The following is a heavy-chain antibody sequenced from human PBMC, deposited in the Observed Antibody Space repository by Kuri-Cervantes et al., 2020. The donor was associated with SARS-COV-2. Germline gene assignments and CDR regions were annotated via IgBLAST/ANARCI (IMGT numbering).Heavy chain of an antibody. CDR2: IYYSGST. CDR1: GGSISSYY. V-gene: IGHV4-59*12. D-gene: IGHD2-2*01. J-gene: IGHJ6*02. Sequence: SETLSLTCTVSGGSISSYYWSWIRQPPGKGLEWIGSIYYSGSTYYNPSLKSRVTISVDTSKNQFSLKLSSVTAADTAVYYCSRSRVPAAAALWGQGTTVTVSS. CDR3: SRSRVPAAAAL.